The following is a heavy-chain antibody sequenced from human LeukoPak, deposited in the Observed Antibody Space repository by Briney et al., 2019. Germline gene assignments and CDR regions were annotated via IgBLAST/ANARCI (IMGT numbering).Heavy chain of an antibody. CDR3: AKDRSTVTSRYY. D-gene: IGHD4-17*01. CDR1: GFTFSSYT. CDR2: INVSGGST. J-gene: IGHJ4*02. V-gene: IGHV3-23*01. Sequence: GGSLRLSCAAPGFTFSSYTMTWVRQAPGKGLEWVSTINVSGGSTFYADSVKGRFTISRDNSKNTLYLQMNSLRAEDTAVYYCAKDRSTVTSRYYWGQGTLVTVSS.